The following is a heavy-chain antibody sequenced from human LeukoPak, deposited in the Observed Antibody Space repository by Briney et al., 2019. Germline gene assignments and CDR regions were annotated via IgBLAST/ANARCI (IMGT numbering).Heavy chain of an antibody. V-gene: IGHV4-34*09. CDR2: INHSGST. D-gene: IGHD2/OR15-2a*01. CDR3: ARDWLYDRYYYYYGMDV. CDR1: GGSFSGYY. Sequence: PSETLSLTCAVYGGSFSGYYWSWIRQPPGKGLEWIGEINHSGSTNYNPSLKSRVTISVDTSKNQFSLKLSSVTAADTAVYYCARDWLYDRYYYYYGMDVWGQGTTVTVSS. J-gene: IGHJ6*02.